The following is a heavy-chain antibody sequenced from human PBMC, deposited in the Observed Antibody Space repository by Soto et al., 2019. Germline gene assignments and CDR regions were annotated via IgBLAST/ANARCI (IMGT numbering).Heavy chain of an antibody. J-gene: IGHJ4*02. V-gene: IGHV4-39*01. D-gene: IGHD5-18*01. CDR3: ARINKGYGTDS. CDR1: GGSISSSSYY. CDR2: IDYTGNT. Sequence: SETLSLTCTVSGGSISSSSYYWGCIRQPPGKGLEWIASIDYTGNTFYNPSLTSRVTISVDTSKNQFPLKVTSVTAADTAVYYCARINKGYGTDSWGQGTLVTVSS.